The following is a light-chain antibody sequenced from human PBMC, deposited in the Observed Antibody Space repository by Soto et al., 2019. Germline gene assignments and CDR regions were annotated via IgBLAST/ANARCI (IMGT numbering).Light chain of an antibody. CDR2: DVT. CDR3: GSIKRSSNSV. Sequence: QSALSQPASVSGSPGQSITISCTGTSSDVGGFEYVSWYQHQPGKAPKLIIYDVTKRPSGVSNRFSGSKSGNTASLTISGIQAEDEGDYHCGSIKRSSNSVFGTGTKVTVL. V-gene: IGLV2-14*01. J-gene: IGLJ1*01. CDR1: SSDVGGFEY.